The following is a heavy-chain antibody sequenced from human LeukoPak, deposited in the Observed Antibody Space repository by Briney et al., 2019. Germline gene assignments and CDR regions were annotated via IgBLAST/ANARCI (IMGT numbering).Heavy chain of an antibody. V-gene: IGHV3-23*01. CDR3: AKDFRIGYSAHFDY. CDR2: ISGSGDST. D-gene: IGHD2-21*01. Sequence: GGSLRLSCAASGFTFSSFALSWVRQAPGKGLEWVSSISGSGDSTYYMESVKGRFTISRDNSENTLYLQMNSLRGEDTAVYYCAKDFRIGYSAHFDYWGQGALVSVSS. CDR1: GFTFSSFA. J-gene: IGHJ4*02.